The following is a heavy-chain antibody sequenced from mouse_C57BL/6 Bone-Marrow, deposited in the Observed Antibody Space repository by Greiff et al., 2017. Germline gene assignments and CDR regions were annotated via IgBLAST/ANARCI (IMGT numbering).Heavy chain of an antibody. CDR1: GYTFTSYW. CDR2: IYPSDSET. Sequence: QVQLQQPGAELVRPGSSVKLSCKASGYTFTSYWMDWVKQRPGQGLEWIGNIYPSDSETHYNQKFKDKATLTVDKSSSTAYMQLSSLTSEDSAVYYCASDIYCYGRGYFDVWGTGTTVTVSS. CDR3: ASDIYCYGRGYFDV. D-gene: IGHD1-1*01. J-gene: IGHJ1*03. V-gene: IGHV1-61*01.